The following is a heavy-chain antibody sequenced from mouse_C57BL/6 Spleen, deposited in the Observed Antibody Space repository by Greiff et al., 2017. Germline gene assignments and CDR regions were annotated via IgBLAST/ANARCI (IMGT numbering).Heavy chain of an antibody. D-gene: IGHD2-3*01. V-gene: IGHV1-55*01. CDR3: ARSIYDGYYGFAY. Sequence: QVQLKQPGAELVKPGASVRMSCKASGYTFTSYWITWVKQRPGQGLAWIGDIYPGSGSTNYNEKFKSKATLTVDTSSSTAYMQLSSLTSEDSAVYYCARSIYDGYYGFAYWGQGTLVTVSA. CDR2: IYPGSGST. J-gene: IGHJ3*01. CDR1: GYTFTSYW.